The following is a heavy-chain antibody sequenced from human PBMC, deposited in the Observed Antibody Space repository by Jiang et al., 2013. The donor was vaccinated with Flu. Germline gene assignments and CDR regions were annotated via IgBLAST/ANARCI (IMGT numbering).Heavy chain of an antibody. CDR3: ARYSSVGNFDY. Sequence: GPGLVKPSNRPCPSPALSLVAPSNSGGFYWSWIRQVPGKGLEWIAYIYHTGSTYYSPSLESRATISIDTSNNQFSLKLSSVTAADTAIYYCARYSSVGNFDYWGQGALVTVSS. CDR1: VAPSNSGGFY. V-gene: IGHV4-31*03. J-gene: IGHJ4*02. D-gene: IGHD1-26*01. CDR2: IYHTGST.